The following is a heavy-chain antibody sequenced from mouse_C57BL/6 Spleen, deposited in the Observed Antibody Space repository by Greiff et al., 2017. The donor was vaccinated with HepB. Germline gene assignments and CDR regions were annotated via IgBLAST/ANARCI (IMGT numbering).Heavy chain of an antibody. CDR1: GYTFTSYW. V-gene: IGHV1-50*01. CDR2: IDPSDSYT. D-gene: IGHD1-1*01. CDR3: ARYGSFYAMDY. J-gene: IGHJ4*01. Sequence: LQQPGAELVKPGASVKLSCKASGYTFTSYWMQWVKQRPGQGLEWIGEIDPSDSYTNYNQKFKGKATLTVDTSSSTAYMQLSSLTSEDSAVYYCARYGSFYAMDYWGQGTSVTVSS.